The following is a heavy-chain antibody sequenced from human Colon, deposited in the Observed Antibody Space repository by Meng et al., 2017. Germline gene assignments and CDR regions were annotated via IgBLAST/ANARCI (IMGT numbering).Heavy chain of an antibody. V-gene: IGHV3-11*01. D-gene: IGHD2-8*01. J-gene: IGHJ3*01. CDR1: GFALSDFC. Sequence: GESLKISCTASGFALSDFCMGWIRQVPGKGLEWVSYITENSTTIYYADSVKGRFTVSRDNAKNSLYLQMNNLRAEDTAVYYCARDLQALTVYGLETSDVWGQGTMVTVSS. CDR3: ARDLQALTVYGLETSDV. CDR2: ITENSTTI.